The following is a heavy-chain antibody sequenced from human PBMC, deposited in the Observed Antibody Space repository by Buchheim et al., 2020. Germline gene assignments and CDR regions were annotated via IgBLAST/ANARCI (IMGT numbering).Heavy chain of an antibody. Sequence: QLQLQESGPGLVKPSETLSLTCTVSGGSISSSSYYWGWIRQPPGKGLEWIGSIYYIGSTYYNPSLKSRVTISVDTSKNQFSLKLSSVTAADTAVYYCARLSSSGWYVARAFDIWGQGT. CDR2: IYYIGST. V-gene: IGHV4-39*01. CDR1: GGSISSSSYY. CDR3: ARLSSSGWYVARAFDI. D-gene: IGHD6-19*01. J-gene: IGHJ3*02.